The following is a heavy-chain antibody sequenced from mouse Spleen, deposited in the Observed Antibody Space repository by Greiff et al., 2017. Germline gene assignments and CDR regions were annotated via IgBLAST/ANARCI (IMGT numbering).Heavy chain of an antibody. Sequence: VQLQQSGAELVRPGTSVKVSCKASGYAFTNYLIEWVKQRPGQGLEWIGVINPGSGGTNYNEKFKGKATLTADKSSSTAYMQLSSLTSDDSAVYFCARDYYGSSGYAMDYWGQGTSVTVSS. J-gene: IGHJ4*01. CDR2: INPGSGGT. CDR3: ARDYYGSSGYAMDY. V-gene: IGHV1-54*01. CDR1: GYAFTNYL. D-gene: IGHD1-1*01.